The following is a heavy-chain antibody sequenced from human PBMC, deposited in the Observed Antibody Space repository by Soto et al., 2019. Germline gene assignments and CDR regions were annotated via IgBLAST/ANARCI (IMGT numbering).Heavy chain of an antibody. CDR2: IIPIFGTA. Sequence: SVKVSCKASGGTFSSYAISWVRQAPGQGLEWMGGIIPIFGTANYAQKFQGRVTMTEDTSTDTAYMELSSLRSEDTAVYYCATVKNKWNWNYYYWGQGTLVTVSS. V-gene: IGHV1-69*06. CDR1: GGTFSSYA. J-gene: IGHJ4*02. D-gene: IGHD1-7*01. CDR3: ATVKNKWNWNYYY.